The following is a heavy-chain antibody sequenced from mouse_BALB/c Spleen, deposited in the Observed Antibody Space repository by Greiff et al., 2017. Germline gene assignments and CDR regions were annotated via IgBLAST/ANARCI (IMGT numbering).Heavy chain of an antibody. D-gene: IGHD2-4*01. V-gene: IGHV1S29*02. CDR3: ARMITTGYYYAMDY. CDR1: GYTFTDYN. J-gene: IGHJ4*01. CDR2: IYPYNGGT. Sequence: VQLKQSGPELVKPGASVKISCKASGYTFTDYNMHWVKQSHGKSLEWIGYIYPYNGGTGYNQKFKSKATLTVDNSSSTAYMELRSLTSEDSAVYYCARMITTGYYYAMDYWGQGTSVTVSS.